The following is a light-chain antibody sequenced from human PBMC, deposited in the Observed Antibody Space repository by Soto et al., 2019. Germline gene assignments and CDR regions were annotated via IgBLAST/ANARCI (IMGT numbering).Light chain of an antibody. CDR1: SSDVGGYNY. V-gene: IGLV2-14*01. CDR2: DVI. Sequence: QSVRTQPASVSGSPGQSITISCTGTSSDVGGYNYVSWYQQHPGKAPKLMIYDVINRPSGVSNRFSGSKSGNTASLTISGLQAEDEADYYCSSYTSSSTLLYVFGTGTKVTVL. J-gene: IGLJ1*01. CDR3: SSYTSSSTLLYV.